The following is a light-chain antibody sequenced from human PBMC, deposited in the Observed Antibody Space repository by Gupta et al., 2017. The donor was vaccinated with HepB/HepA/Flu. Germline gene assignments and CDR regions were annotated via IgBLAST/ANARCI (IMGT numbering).Light chain of an antibody. CDR1: QSIGSY. Sequence: IQMTPSPSSLSASVGDRVTITCRASQSIGSYLHWYQQKPGKAPKLLIYAASSLQSGVPSSFSGSGSGTDFTLTISSLQPEDFATYYCQQGYRIPRTFGQGTKVEIK. J-gene: IGKJ1*01. V-gene: IGKV1-39*01. CDR2: AAS. CDR3: QQGYRIPRT.